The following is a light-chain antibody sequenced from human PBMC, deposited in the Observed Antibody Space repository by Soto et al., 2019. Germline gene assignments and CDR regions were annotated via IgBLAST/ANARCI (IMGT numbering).Light chain of an antibody. V-gene: IGKV2D-29*01. CDR2: ELS. J-gene: IGKJ4*01. Sequence: PPSVSSTPGQPSSISCKAIELLMHTDGKTHLYWYLQRPGQPPQLLIYELSNRFSGVPDRFSGSGSGTDFSLKISRVEAEDAGVYYCMQTLQNPLTFGGGTKVDIK. CDR3: MQTLQNPLT. CDR1: ELLMHTDGKTH.